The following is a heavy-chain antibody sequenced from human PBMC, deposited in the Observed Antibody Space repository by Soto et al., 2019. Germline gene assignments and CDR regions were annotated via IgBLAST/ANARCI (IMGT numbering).Heavy chain of an antibody. J-gene: IGHJ4*02. V-gene: IGHV4-34*01. Sequence: QVQLQQWGAGLLKPSETLSLTCAVYGGSFSDNYWTWIRQAPGKGLEWIGEINHSGGTNYNPSLKSRVTISLDTSKNQFSLELSSVTAADTAVYYCARPYCSSTNCYRYFDSWGQGTLVTVSS. D-gene: IGHD2-2*01. CDR2: INHSGGT. CDR1: GGSFSDNY. CDR3: ARPYCSSTNCYRYFDS.